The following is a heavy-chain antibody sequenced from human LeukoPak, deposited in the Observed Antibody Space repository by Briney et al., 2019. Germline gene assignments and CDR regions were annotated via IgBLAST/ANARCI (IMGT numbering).Heavy chain of an antibody. D-gene: IGHD1-26*01. CDR1: GGSFSGYY. Sequence: SETLSLTCAVYGGSFSGYYWSWIRQPPGKGLEWIGEINHSGSTNYNPSLKSRVTISVDTSKNQFSLKPSSVTAADTAVYYCARRVVGARRGALNFDYWGQGTLVTVSS. CDR2: INHSGST. J-gene: IGHJ4*02. CDR3: ARRVVGARRGALNFDY. V-gene: IGHV4-34*01.